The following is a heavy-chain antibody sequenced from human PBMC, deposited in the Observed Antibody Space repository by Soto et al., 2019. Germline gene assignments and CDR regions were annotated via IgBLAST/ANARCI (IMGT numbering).Heavy chain of an antibody. Sequence: GGSLRLSCAASGFTFSSYGMHWVRQAPGKGLEGVAVIWYDGSNKYYADSVKGRFTISRDNSKNTLYLQMNSLRAEDTAVYYCARDMKTYYYGMDVWGQGTTVTVSS. CDR3: ARDMKTYYYGMDV. J-gene: IGHJ6*02. CDR2: IWYDGSNK. CDR1: GFTFSSYG. V-gene: IGHV3-33*01.